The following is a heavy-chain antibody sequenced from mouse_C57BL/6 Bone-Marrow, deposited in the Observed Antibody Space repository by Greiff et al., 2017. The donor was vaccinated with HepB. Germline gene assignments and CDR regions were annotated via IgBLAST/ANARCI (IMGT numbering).Heavy chain of an antibody. CDR1: GFTFSDFY. CDR2: SRNKANDYTT. V-gene: IGHV7-1*01. CDR3: ARDPYYYGSSYWYFDV. J-gene: IGHJ1*03. D-gene: IGHD1-1*01. Sequence: EVNVVDSGGGLVQSGRSLRLSCAPSGFTFSDFYMEWVRQAPGKGLEWIAASRNKANDYTTEYSASVKGRFIVSRDTSQSILYLQMNALRAEDTAIYYCARDPYYYGSSYWYFDVWGTGTTVTVSS.